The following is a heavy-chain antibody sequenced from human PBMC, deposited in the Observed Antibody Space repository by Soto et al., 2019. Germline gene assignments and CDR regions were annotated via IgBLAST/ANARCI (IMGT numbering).Heavy chain of an antibody. J-gene: IGHJ6*02. CDR3: ARRSGPAGFDEHLWIQNPYYYYYYGMDV. D-gene: IGHD5-18*01. Sequence: GESLKISCKGSGYSFTSYWIGWVRQMPGKGLEWMGIIYPGDSDTRYSPSFQGQVTISADKSISTAYLQWSSLKASDTAMYYCARRSGPAGFDEHLWIQNPYYYYYYGMDVWGQGTTVTVSS. CDR1: GYSFTSYW. V-gene: IGHV5-51*01. CDR2: IYPGDSDT.